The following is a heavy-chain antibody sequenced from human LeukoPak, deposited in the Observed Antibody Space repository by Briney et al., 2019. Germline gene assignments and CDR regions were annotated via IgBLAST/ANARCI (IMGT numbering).Heavy chain of an antibody. CDR2: IYHSGST. CDR3: ATAPILRGEGGEHYKYGMDV. D-gene: IGHD2-2*02. J-gene: IGHJ6*02. Sequence: PSGTLSLTCAVSGGSISSSNWWSWVRQPPGKGLEWIGEIYHSGSTNYNPSLESRVTISVDKSKNQFSLKLSSVTAADTAVYYCATAPILRGEGGEHYKYGMDVWGQGTTVIVSS. CDR1: GGSISSSNW. V-gene: IGHV4-4*02.